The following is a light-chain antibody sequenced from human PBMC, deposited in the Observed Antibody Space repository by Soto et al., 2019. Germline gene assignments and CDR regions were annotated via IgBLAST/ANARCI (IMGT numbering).Light chain of an antibody. CDR1: SSNIGAGSD. Sequence: QSVLTQPPSVSGAPGQRVTISCTGSSSNIGAGSDVHWYQQLPGTAPKLLIYGNSNRPSGVPDRFSGSKSGTSASLAITGLQAEDDADYYCQSYDSSLSVFGAGTKLTVL. J-gene: IGLJ1*01. CDR2: GNS. CDR3: QSYDSSLSV. V-gene: IGLV1-40*01.